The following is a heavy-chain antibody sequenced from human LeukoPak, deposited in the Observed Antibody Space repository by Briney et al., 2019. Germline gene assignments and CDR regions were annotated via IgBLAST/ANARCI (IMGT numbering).Heavy chain of an antibody. V-gene: IGHV4-59*08. CDR3: ARGYSSSWSFDY. CDR1: GGSLSSYY. J-gene: IGHJ4*02. D-gene: IGHD6-13*01. Sequence: SETLSLTCTVSGGSLSSYYWSRIRQPPGKGLEWIGYIYYSGSTNYNPSLKSRVTISVDTSKNQFSLKLSSVTAADTAVYYCARGYSSSWSFDYWGQGTLVTVSS. CDR2: IYYSGST.